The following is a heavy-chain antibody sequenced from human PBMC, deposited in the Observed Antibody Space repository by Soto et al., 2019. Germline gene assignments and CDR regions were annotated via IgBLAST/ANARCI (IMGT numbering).Heavy chain of an antibody. V-gene: IGHV3-30-3*01. Sequence: GGSLRLSCAASGFTFSSYAMPWARQAPGKGLEWVAVISYDGSNKYNADSAKGRFTISRDNSKNPLYLQMNRLRAEDTAVYYCARDLGIDILAGYSNFDYWGQGTLVTVSS. CDR2: ISYDGSNK. CDR3: ARDLGIDILAGYSNFDY. CDR1: GFTFSSYA. J-gene: IGHJ4*02. D-gene: IGHD3-9*01.